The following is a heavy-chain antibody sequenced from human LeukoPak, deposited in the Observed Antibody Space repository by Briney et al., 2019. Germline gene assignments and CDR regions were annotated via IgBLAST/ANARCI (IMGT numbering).Heavy chain of an antibody. D-gene: IGHD1-26*01. V-gene: IGHV3-7*01. CDR1: GFIFSSYW. CDR2: IKQGGTEK. CDR3: ARDLRWELPNAFDI. J-gene: IGHJ3*02. Sequence: PGGSLGLSCAASGFIFSSYWMSWVRLAPGEGVEGVANIKQGGTEKDYVDSVKGRFTISRDNAKKLMYMKMNRLRAEDTAVYYCARDLRWELPNAFDIWGQGTMVTASS.